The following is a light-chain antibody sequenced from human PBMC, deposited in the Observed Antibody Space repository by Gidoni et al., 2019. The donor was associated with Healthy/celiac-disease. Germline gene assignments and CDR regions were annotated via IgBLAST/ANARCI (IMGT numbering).Light chain of an antibody. CDR3: SSYTSSSTPVV. Sequence: QSALNQPASGSGSPGQSITISCTGTSSDVGGYNYVSWYQQHPGKAPKLMIYDVSNRPAGVSNRFSGSKSGNTASLTISGLQAEDEADYYCSSYTSSSTPVVFGGGTKLTVL. CDR2: DVS. V-gene: IGLV2-14*01. J-gene: IGLJ2*01. CDR1: SSDVGGYNY.